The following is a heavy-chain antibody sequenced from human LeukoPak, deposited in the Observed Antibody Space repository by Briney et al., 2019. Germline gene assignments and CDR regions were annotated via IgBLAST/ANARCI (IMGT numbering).Heavy chain of an antibody. V-gene: IGHV5-51*01. CDR1: GYSFSSYW. CDR3: ARQRSGSYFPNLYDY. J-gene: IGHJ4*02. CDR2: IYPGDSDT. D-gene: IGHD1-26*01. Sequence: GESLKISCKGSGYSFSSYWIVWVRQMPGKGLEWMGIIYPGDSDTRYSPSFQGQVTISADKSISTAYLQWSSLKASDTAMYYCARQRSGSYFPNLYDYWGQGTLVTVSS.